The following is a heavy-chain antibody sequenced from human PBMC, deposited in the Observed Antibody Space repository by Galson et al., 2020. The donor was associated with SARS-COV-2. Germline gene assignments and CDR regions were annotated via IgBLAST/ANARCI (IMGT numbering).Heavy chain of an antibody. J-gene: IGHJ4*02. CDR1: GLTFNIFW. V-gene: IGHV3-7*05. CDR3: GTAGDY. Sequence: GESLKISCRAYGLTFNIFWQSWVRQSPGKGLEWVANIDDAGTRTYYVDSVRGRFTISRDNAKNPLYLEMNNLRVDDSAVYYCGTAGDYWGQGTLVTVSS. D-gene: IGHD3-10*01. CDR2: IDDAGTRT.